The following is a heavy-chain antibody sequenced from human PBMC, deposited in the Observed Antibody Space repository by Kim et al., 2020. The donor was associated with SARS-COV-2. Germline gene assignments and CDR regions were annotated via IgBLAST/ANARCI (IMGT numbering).Heavy chain of an antibody. CDR3: ARGHYGMDV. J-gene: IGHJ6*02. CDR2: ISSNSGSDI. V-gene: IGHV3-11*01. CDR1: GFTFSDHY. Sequence: GGSLRLSCAASGFTFSDHYISWVRHAPGKGLEWVSYISSNSGSDIYYADSVKGRFTTSRDNAKNSVYLQMNSLRGEDTAVYYCARGHYGMDVWGQGTTV.